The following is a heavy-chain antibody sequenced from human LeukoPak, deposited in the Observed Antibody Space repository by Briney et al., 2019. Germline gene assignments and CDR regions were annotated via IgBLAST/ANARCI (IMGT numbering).Heavy chain of an antibody. V-gene: IGHV3-23*01. CDR1: GFTFSSYA. CDR3: ARRAGTRIAAPLGGYYYYMDV. D-gene: IGHD6-6*01. CDR2: ISATGGST. Sequence: PGGSLRLSCAASGFTFSSYAMSWVRQAPGKGLEWVSSISATGGSTYYADSVKGRSTISRDNSKNTLYLQMNSLRAEDTAVYYCARRAGTRIAAPLGGYYYYMDVWGKGTTVTVSS. J-gene: IGHJ6*03.